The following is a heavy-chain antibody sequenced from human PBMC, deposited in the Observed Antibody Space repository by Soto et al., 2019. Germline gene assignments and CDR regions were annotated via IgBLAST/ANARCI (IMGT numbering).Heavy chain of an antibody. CDR2: IYPGDSDT. D-gene: IGHD3-16*01. J-gene: IGHJ4*02. CDR1: GYSFTSDW. Sequence: PGESLKISCKGSGYSFTSDWIARVRQMPGKGLEYMGIIYPGDSDTRYSPSFQGQVTISADKSTSTAYVQWSSLKASDTAMYYCARRATYYHYFDYWGQGTLVTVSS. V-gene: IGHV5-51*01. CDR3: ARRATYYHYFDY.